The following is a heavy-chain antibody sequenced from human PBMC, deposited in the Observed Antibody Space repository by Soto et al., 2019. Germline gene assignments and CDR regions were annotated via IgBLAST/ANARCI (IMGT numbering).Heavy chain of an antibody. D-gene: IGHD4-17*01. J-gene: IGHJ4*02. CDR2: INRHGGST. Sequence: EVQLVESGGGAVRPGGSLRLSCAASGFPFDDYGMSWVRQDPGKGRGWVFGINRHGGSTGYADSVKGRFTISRDNAKNSLHLHMNSLRAEDTAFYYCARTPGYYGDFFDYWGQGTLVTVSA. CDR3: ARTPGYYGDFFDY. V-gene: IGHV3-20*04. CDR1: GFPFDDYG.